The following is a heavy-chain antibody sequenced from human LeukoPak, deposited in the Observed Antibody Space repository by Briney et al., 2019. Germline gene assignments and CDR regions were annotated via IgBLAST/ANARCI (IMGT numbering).Heavy chain of an antibody. CDR1: GFTFSSYS. CDR2: ISGSGGST. J-gene: IGHJ3*02. CDR3: VKGNGYYPYDVFDI. V-gene: IGHV3-23*01. D-gene: IGHD3-3*01. Sequence: QPGGSLRLSCAASGFTFSSYSMNWVRQAPGKGLEWVSGISGSGGSTYYVDSVKGRFTISRDNSKNTLYLQMNSLRAEDTAVYYCVKGNGYYPYDVFDIWGQGTMVTVSS.